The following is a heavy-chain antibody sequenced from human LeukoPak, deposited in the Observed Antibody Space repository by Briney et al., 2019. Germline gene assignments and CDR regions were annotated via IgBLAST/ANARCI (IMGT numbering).Heavy chain of an antibody. CDR3: AKGGYSSSWYGSFDY. CDR1: GFTFSTYG. D-gene: IGHD6-13*01. CDR2: TSHDGSDK. V-gene: IGHV3-30*18. J-gene: IGHJ4*02. Sequence: PGGSLRLSCAASGFTFSTYGMHWVRQAPGKGLEWVAMTSHDGSDKYYADSVKGRFTISRDNPKNTLYLQMNSLRAEDTAVYYCAKGGYSSSWYGSFDYWGQGTLVTVSS.